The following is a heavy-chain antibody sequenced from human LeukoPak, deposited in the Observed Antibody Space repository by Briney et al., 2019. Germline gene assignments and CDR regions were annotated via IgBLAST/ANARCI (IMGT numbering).Heavy chain of an antibody. D-gene: IGHD3-22*01. Sequence: PGGSLRLSCAASGITFSTFAMTWVRQAPGRGLECVSVISGGADRTYYAESVKGRFTISRDNSKNTLYLQMNSLRAEDTALYYCARDRRYYDSSGYYFHWYFDLWGRGTLVTVSS. J-gene: IGHJ2*01. CDR1: GITFSTFA. V-gene: IGHV3-23*01. CDR3: ARDRRYYDSSGYYFHWYFDL. CDR2: ISGGADRT.